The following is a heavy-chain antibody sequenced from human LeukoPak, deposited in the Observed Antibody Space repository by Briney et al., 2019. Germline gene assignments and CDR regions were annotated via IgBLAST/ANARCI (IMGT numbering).Heavy chain of an antibody. CDR3: ARARGAEAIDY. D-gene: IGHD6-25*01. CDR2: INQSGSR. J-gene: IGHJ4*01. CDR1: GGSFSGYY. V-gene: IGHV4-34*01. Sequence: PSETLSLTRAVYGGSFSGYYWTWIRQLPGKGLEWIGEINQSGSRNYNPSLKSRVTISVDTSKNQFSLNVTSVTAADTAVYYCARARGAEAIDYWGHGTLVTVSS.